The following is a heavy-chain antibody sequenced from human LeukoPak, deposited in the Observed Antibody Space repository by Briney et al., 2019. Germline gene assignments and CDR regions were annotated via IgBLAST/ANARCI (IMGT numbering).Heavy chain of an antibody. CDR1: GGSFSGYY. Sequence: PSETLSLTCAVYGGSFSGYYWSWIRQPPGKGLEWIGEINHSGSTNYNPSLKSRVTISVDTSKNQFSLKLSSVTAADTAVYYCARHPEIVGATNYFDYWGQGTLVTVSS. D-gene: IGHD1-26*01. CDR2: INHSGST. J-gene: IGHJ4*02. CDR3: ARHPEIVGATNYFDY. V-gene: IGHV4-34*01.